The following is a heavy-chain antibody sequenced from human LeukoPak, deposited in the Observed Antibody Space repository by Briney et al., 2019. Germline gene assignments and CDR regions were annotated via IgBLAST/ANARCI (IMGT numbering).Heavy chain of an antibody. CDR3: ARDPLYGETIDACRGTGCVDY. CDR2: ISSSGSTI. D-gene: IGHD4-17*01. Sequence: QPGGSLRLSCAASGFTFSSYEMNWVRQAPGKGLEWVSYISSSGSTIYYADSVKGRFTISRDNAKNSLYLQMNSLRAEDTAVYYCARDPLYGETIDACRGTGCVDYWGQGTLVTVSS. J-gene: IGHJ4*02. V-gene: IGHV3-48*03. CDR1: GFTFSSYE.